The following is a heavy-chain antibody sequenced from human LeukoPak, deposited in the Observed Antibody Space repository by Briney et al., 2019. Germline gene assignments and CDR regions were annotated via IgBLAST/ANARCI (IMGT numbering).Heavy chain of an antibody. D-gene: IGHD3-16*01. CDR1: GFTFSSFW. CDR3: ARVRMGDDFNPFDY. CDR2: IKSDGSET. Sequence: GGSLRLSCAASGFTFSSFWIYWVRHAPGKGLVWVSRIKSDGSETLYADSVKGRFTISRDNAKNTLYLQMNSLRAEDTAVYYCARVRMGDDFNPFDYWGQGTLVTVSP. J-gene: IGHJ4*02. V-gene: IGHV3-74*01.